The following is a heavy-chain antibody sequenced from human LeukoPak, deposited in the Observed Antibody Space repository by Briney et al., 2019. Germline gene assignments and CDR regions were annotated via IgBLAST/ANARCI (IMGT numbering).Heavy chain of an antibody. CDR3: ARGGARSFAP. J-gene: IGHJ5*02. CDR2: MNPNSGNT. CDR1: GYTFTSYG. D-gene: IGHD1-26*01. Sequence: ASVKVSRKASGYTFTSYGISWVRQAPGQGLEWMGWMNPNSGNTGYEQKFQGRVTMTRDTSMTTAYMELSSLRFEDTATYSCARGGARSFAPWGQGTLVTVSS. V-gene: IGHV1-8*02.